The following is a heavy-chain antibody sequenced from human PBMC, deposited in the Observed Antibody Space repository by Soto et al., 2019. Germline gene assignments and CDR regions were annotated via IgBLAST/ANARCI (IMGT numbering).Heavy chain of an antibody. CDR3: AKLAGYCSGNSCHGDYAMDV. Sequence: SETLSLTCSVSGGSISSKSYPWGWIRQPPGKGLEWIGTFYYSENTYYNPSLKSRVTISVDTSKNQFSLKLSSVTAADTAVYYCAKLAGYCSGNSCHGDYAMDVWGQGTTVTVS. D-gene: IGHD2-2*01. V-gene: IGHV4-39*01. CDR1: GGSISSKSYP. J-gene: IGHJ6*02. CDR2: FYYSENT.